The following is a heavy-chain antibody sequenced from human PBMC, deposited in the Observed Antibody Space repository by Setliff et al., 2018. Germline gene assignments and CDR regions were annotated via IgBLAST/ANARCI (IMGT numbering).Heavy chain of an antibody. CDR3: ARLPNYVWGSPVDY. Sequence: SETLSLTCTVSGDSITSGTYYWGWIRQPPGKGLEWIGRIHYRGTTYSNVSLASRLTISVDTSKNQFSLTLSSVTAADTAVYYCARLPNYVWGSPVDYWGQGTLVTVSS. D-gene: IGHD3-16*01. V-gene: IGHV4-39*01. CDR2: IHYRGTT. J-gene: IGHJ4*02. CDR1: GDSITSGTYY.